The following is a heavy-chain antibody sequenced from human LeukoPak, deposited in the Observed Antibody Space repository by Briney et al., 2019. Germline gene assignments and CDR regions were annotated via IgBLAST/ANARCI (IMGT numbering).Heavy chain of an antibody. Sequence: PGGSLRLSCAASGFTFSSYGMHWVRQAPGKGLEWVAFIRYDGSNKYYADSVKGRFTIPRDNSKNTLYLQMNSLRAEDTAVYYCAKDPGDIVLMVYAMGNYYFDYWGQGTLVTVSS. CDR3: AKDPGDIVLMVYAMGNYYFDY. CDR2: IRYDGSNK. D-gene: IGHD2-8*01. CDR1: GFTFSSYG. J-gene: IGHJ4*02. V-gene: IGHV3-30*02.